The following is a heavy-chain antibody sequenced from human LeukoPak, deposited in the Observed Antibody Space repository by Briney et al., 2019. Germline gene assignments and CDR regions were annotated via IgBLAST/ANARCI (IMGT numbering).Heavy chain of an antibody. D-gene: IGHD3-10*01. CDR1: GFTASSNY. V-gene: IGHV3-53*01. Sequence: GGSLRPSCAPSGFTASSNYMNGVRQAPGRGRDWVSIIYSGGNNDYADSVKGRFTISRDNSKNPLYLQMNSLRAEDTAVYYCVRDPDGSGQLPLDHWGQGTLVTVSS. CDR2: IYSGGNN. CDR3: VRDPDGSGQLPLDH. J-gene: IGHJ4*02.